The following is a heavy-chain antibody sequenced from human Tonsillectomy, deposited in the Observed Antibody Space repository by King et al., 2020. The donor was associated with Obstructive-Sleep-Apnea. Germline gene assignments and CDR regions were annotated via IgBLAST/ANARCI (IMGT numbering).Heavy chain of an antibody. CDR1: GFTFSSYA. J-gene: IGHJ5*02. CDR3: AKDPAYYYGSGSPNWFDP. Sequence: VQLVESGGGLVQPGGSLRLSCAASGFTFSSYAMSWVRQAPGKGLEWVSAISGSGGRTYYADSVKGRFTISSANSNNTRYLQMNSRRAEDTAVYYCAKDPAYYYGSGSPNWFDPWGQGTLVTVSS. V-gene: IGHV3-23*04. CDR2: ISGSGGRT. D-gene: IGHD3-10*01.